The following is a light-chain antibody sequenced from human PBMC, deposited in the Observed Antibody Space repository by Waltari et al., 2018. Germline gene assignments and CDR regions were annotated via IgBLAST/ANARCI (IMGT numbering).Light chain of an antibody. Sequence: QSALTQPRSVSGSPGQSATISCTGTSRDVGGYNYVSWYQRHPGKAPKRLIFDVITRPAGRPDRFSGSKSGHTDSLTIAGLQAEEEADYYCCSYAGSYTVVFGGGTRLTVL. CDR1: SRDVGGYNY. J-gene: IGLJ2*01. CDR2: DVI. V-gene: IGLV2-11*01. CDR3: CSYAGSYTVV.